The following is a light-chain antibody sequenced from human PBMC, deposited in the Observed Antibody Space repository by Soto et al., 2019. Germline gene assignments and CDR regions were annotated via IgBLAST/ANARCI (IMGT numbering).Light chain of an antibody. CDR1: QSVSSN. Sequence: EVVMSQSPATRSVSPGERATLSCRASQSVSSNLAWYQQKPGQAPRLLIYGASTRATGIPARFSGSGSGTEFTLTISSLQSEDFAVYYCQQYNNWWTFGQGTKVDI. J-gene: IGKJ1*01. V-gene: IGKV3-15*01. CDR3: QQYNNWWT. CDR2: GAS.